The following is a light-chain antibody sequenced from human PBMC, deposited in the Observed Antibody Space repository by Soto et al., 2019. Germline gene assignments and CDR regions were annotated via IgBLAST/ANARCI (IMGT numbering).Light chain of an antibody. V-gene: IGLV2-14*02. CDR1: SSDVGGSGL. J-gene: IGLJ1*01. CDR2: EGF. CDR3: SSFTTSTTYV. Sequence: QSALTQPASVSGSPGQSITISCTGTSSDVGGSGLVSWYQFHPGKAPKLLIFEGFKRPSGVSNRFSGSKSGSTASLTISGLQAEDEADYYCSSFTTSTTYVFGTGTKLTVL.